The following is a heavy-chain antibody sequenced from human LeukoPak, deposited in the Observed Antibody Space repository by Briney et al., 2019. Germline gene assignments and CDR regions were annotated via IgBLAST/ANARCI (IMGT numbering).Heavy chain of an antibody. CDR3: AKFEVGYSYGGDY. CDR2: ISGSAGLT. CDR1: GFTFGTYA. Sequence: GGSLRLSCAASGFTFGTYAMNWVRQAPGRGLEWVSGISGSAGLTYYADSVKGRFTISRDNSKNMVFLQMNSLRAEDTAVYYCAKFEVGYSYGGDYWGQGTMVTVSS. D-gene: IGHD5-18*01. V-gene: IGHV3-23*01. J-gene: IGHJ4*02.